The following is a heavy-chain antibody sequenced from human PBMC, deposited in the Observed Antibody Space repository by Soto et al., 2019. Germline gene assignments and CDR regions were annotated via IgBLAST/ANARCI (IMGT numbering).Heavy chain of an antibody. J-gene: IGHJ6*02. V-gene: IGHV3-21*01. CDR3: ASLTGYDLYYYDGSDV. CDR1: GFKFSGFD. D-gene: IGHD5-12*01. CDR2: INRRSSDI. Sequence: EVQLVESGGGLVKPGGSVRLSCTASGFKFSGFDMSWVRQAPGKGLEWLSSINRRSSDIYYADSVKGRFTISRDNAKNSLYLQMNSLRAEDTAVYYCASLTGYDLYYYDGSDVWGQGTTVTVSS.